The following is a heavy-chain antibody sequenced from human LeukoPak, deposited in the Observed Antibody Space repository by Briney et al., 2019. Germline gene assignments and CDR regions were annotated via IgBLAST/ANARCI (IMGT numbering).Heavy chain of an antibody. D-gene: IGHD1-26*01. V-gene: IGHV3-33*01. Sequence: PGRSLRLSCAASGFTFSSYGIHWVRQAPGKGLEWVALIWYDGSKKYYGDSVKGRFTISRDNPKNTLYLQMNSLRAEDTAVYYCARDRGIVGGAYYYYYGMDVWGQGTTVTVSS. CDR1: GFTFSSYG. CDR3: ARDRGIVGGAYYYYYGMDV. J-gene: IGHJ6*02. CDR2: IWYDGSKK.